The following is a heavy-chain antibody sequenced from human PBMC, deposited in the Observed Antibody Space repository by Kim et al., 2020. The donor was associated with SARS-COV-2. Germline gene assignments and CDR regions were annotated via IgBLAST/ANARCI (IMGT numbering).Heavy chain of an antibody. CDR3: AKERTDYGDYAQGAFDI. Sequence: GRSLRLSCAASGFTFSSYGMHWVRQAPGKGLEWVAVISYDGSNKYYADSVKGRFTISRDNSKNTLYLQMNSLRAEDTAVYYCAKERTDYGDYAQGAFDIWGQGTMVTVSS. CDR2: ISYDGSNK. CDR1: GFTFSSYG. J-gene: IGHJ3*02. D-gene: IGHD4-17*01. V-gene: IGHV3-30*18.